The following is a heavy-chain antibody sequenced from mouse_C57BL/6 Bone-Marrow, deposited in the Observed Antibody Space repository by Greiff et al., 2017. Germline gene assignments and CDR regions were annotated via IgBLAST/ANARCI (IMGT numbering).Heavy chain of an antibody. CDR2: IEPSDSYT. CDR3: ARVDTTVVDRYYFDY. J-gene: IGHJ2*01. CDR1: GYTFTSYW. D-gene: IGHD1-1*01. Sequence: QVQLQQPGAELVMPGASVKLSCKASGYTFTSYWMHWVKQRPGQGLEWIGEIEPSDSYTNYNQKFKGKSTLTVDKSSSTAYMQLSSLTSEDSAVYYCARVDTTVVDRYYFDYWGQGTTLTVSS. V-gene: IGHV1-69*01.